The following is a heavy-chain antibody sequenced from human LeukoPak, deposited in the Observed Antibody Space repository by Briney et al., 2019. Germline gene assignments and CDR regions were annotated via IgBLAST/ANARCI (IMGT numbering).Heavy chain of an antibody. V-gene: IGHV3-48*01. CDR2: ISSSTNTI. D-gene: IGHD3-10*01. Sequence: ETLSLTCTVSGGSISSSSYYWGWIRQPPGKGLEWVSYISSSTNTIYYADSVKGRFTLSRDNAKSSLYLQMNSLRAEDTAVYYCARAHGSGSFMLENWFDPWGQGTLVTVSS. CDR1: GGSISSSS. J-gene: IGHJ5*02. CDR3: ARAHGSGSFMLENWFDP.